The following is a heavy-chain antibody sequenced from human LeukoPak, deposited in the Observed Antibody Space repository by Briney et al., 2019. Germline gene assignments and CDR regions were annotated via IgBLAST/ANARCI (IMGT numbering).Heavy chain of an antibody. Sequence: PSETLSLTCTVSGGSISSYYWSWIRQPPGKGLEWIGSMYYSGSTYYNPSLKSRVTISVDTSKNQFSLELSSVTAADTAVYYCARHPSGRGARSGYYPLNWFDPWGQGTLVTVSS. V-gene: IGHV4-59*05. CDR2: MYYSGST. J-gene: IGHJ5*02. CDR1: GGSISSYY. D-gene: IGHD3-22*01. CDR3: ARHPSGRGARSGYYPLNWFDP.